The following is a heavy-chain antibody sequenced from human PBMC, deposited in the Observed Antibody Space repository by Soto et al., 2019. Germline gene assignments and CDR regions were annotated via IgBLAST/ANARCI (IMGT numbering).Heavy chain of an antibody. V-gene: IGHV3-30-3*01. J-gene: IGHJ4*02. CDR3: ASTASIVGATYPDY. Sequence: TGGSLRLSCAASGFTFSSYAMHWVRQAPGKGLEWVAVISYDGSNKYYADSVKGRFTISRDNYKNTLYLQMNSLRAEDTAVYYCASTASIVGATYPDYWGQGTLVTVSS. CDR2: ISYDGSNK. D-gene: IGHD1-26*01. CDR1: GFTFSSYA.